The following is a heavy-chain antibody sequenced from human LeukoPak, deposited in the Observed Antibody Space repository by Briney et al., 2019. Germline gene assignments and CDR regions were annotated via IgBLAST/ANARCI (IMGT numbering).Heavy chain of an antibody. J-gene: IGHJ4*02. CDR2: ISTGSSAI. D-gene: IGHD3-9*01. CDR1: GFTFSTYS. V-gene: IGHV3-48*01. Sequence: PGGSLRLSCAASGFTFSTYSMNWVRQAPGKGLEWVSYISTGSSAIYYTDSVKGRFTISRDNSKNTLYLQMNSLRAEDTAVYYCAKTHEPYYDILTGTYYWGQGTLVTVSS. CDR3: AKTHEPYYDILTGTYY.